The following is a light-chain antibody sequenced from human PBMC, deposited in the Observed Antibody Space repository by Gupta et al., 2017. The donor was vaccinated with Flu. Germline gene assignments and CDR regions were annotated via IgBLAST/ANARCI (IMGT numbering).Light chain of an antibody. CDR2: GVS. J-gene: IGKJ1*01. CDR3: QHFDGSPWT. CDR1: QAVTGSQ. Sequence: VLTLSPDSLSQSPGERVTISCVASQAVTGSQLAWYQQKSGQPPRLLISGVSSRATGVPDRFSGGGSGTYFTLTISRLEPEDFALYFCQHFDGSPWTFGQWTRVDIK. V-gene: IGKV3-20*01.